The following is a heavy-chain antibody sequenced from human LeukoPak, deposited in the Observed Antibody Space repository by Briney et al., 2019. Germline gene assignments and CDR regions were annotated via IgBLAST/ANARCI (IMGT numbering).Heavy chain of an antibody. Sequence: SETLSLTCTVSGGSISSYYWSWIRQPPGKGLEWIGYIYYSGSTYYNPSLKSRVTISVDTSKNQFSLKLSSVTAADTAVYYCASTPYYYDSSGYYRGLFDYWGQGTLVTVSS. V-gene: IGHV4-59*08. D-gene: IGHD3-22*01. J-gene: IGHJ4*02. CDR3: ASTPYYYDSSGYYRGLFDY. CDR2: IYYSGST. CDR1: GGSISSYY.